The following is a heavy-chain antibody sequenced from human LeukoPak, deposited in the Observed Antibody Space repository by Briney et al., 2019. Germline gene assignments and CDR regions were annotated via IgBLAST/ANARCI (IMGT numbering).Heavy chain of an antibody. CDR2: IIHSGRT. Sequence: SETLSLTCGVYGGSLSGYYWTWIRQFPGMGLEWIAEIIHSGRTNYNPSLTGRVTLSVDTSKNQFSLQLKSVTAADTAVYYCARPGGSGSYNWFDPWGQGTLVTVSS. J-gene: IGHJ5*02. CDR3: ARPGGSGSYNWFDP. CDR1: GGSLSGYY. D-gene: IGHD3-10*01. V-gene: IGHV4-34*12.